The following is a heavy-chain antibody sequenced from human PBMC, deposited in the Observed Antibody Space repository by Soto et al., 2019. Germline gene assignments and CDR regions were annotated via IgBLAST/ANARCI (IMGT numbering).Heavy chain of an antibody. CDR2: TYYRSKWYN. Sequence: SQTLSLTCVISGDSVSSNSAAWNWIRQSPSRGLEWLGRTYYRSKWYNDYAVSVKSLITINPDTSKNQFSLQLNTVTPEDTAVYYCARVSPFFVVVAADTTGRFYYYYGMDVCGQGTTVTSP. V-gene: IGHV6-1*01. D-gene: IGHD2-2*01. CDR1: GDSVSSNSAA. CDR3: ARVSPFFVVVAADTTGRFYYYYGMDV. J-gene: IGHJ6*02.